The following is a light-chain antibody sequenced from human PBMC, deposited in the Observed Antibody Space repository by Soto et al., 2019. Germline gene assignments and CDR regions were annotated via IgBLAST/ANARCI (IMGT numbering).Light chain of an antibody. V-gene: IGLV1-44*01. CDR2: TDN. CDR1: SSNIGSNT. CDR3: AAWDDSLNGYV. Sequence: QSALTQPPSASGTPGQRVTVSCSGSSSNIGSNTVNWYQQLPGTAPKLLIYTDNQRPSGVPDRFSGSKSGTSASLAISGLQSEDGADYYCAAWDDSLNGYVFGTGTKVTV. J-gene: IGLJ1*01.